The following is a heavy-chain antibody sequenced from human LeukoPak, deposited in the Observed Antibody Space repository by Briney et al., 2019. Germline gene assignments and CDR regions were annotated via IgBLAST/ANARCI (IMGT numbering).Heavy chain of an antibody. D-gene: IGHD1-7*01. CDR1: GGSISDYY. J-gene: IGHJ4*02. V-gene: IGHV4-59*04. Sequence: SETLSLTCTVSGGSISDYYWSWIRQPPGKGLEWVGYIHNSGSTHYHPSLKSRVTLSLDTSKNQFSLRLNSVTAADTAVYYCARQGRYNWNYAPYYWGQGTLVTVSS. CDR2: IHNSGST. CDR3: ARQGRYNWNYAPYY.